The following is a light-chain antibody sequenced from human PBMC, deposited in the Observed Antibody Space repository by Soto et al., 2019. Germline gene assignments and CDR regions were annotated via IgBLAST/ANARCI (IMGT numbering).Light chain of an antibody. CDR2: ATS. J-gene: IGKJ4*01. Sequence: DIQLTQSPSSLSASVGYRFTITCRASQTIDTYLNWYQQKPGKAPKLLIYATSSLQSGVPSRFSASGSGTYFTLTISSLQPEDFATYYCQQSYITPPLTFGGGTKVDIK. V-gene: IGKV1-39*01. CDR3: QQSYITPPLT. CDR1: QTIDTY.